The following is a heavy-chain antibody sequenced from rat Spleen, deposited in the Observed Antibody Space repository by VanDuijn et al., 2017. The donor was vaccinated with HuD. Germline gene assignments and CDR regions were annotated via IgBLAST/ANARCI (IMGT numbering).Heavy chain of an antibody. V-gene: IGHV2-30*01. J-gene: IGHJ2*01. D-gene: IGHD1-6*01. Sequence: QVQLKESGPGLVQPSQTLSLTCTVSGFSLTSYNVHWVRQPTGKGLEWMGVIWTGGSTDYNSALKSRLSISRDTSTRQVFLKMNSLQTEDTATYYCARDHRILRIPLDYWGQGVMVTVSS. CDR1: GFSLTSYN. CDR3: ARDHRILRIPLDY. CDR2: IWTGGST.